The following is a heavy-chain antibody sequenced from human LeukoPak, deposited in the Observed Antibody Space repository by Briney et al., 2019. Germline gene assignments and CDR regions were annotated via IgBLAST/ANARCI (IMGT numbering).Heavy chain of an antibody. Sequence: SETLSLTCTVSGGSISVFYWSWIRQPPGKGLEWTGYIYYSGSTNYNPSLKSRVTISVDTSKNQFSLKLSSVTAADTVVYYCARHSKYYYDSSGSYVGYFQHWGQGTLVTVSS. D-gene: IGHD3-22*01. V-gene: IGHV4-59*08. J-gene: IGHJ1*01. CDR3: ARHSKYYYDSSGSYVGYFQH. CDR2: IYYSGST. CDR1: GGSISVFY.